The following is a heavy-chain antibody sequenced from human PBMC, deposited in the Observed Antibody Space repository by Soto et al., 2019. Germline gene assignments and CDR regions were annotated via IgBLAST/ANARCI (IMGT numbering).Heavy chain of an antibody. Sequence: GGSLRLSCAASGFTFSSYAMSWVRQAPGKGLEWVSAISGSGGSTYYADSVKGRFTISRDNSKNTRYLQMNSLRAEDTAVYYCAKGGGYCSSTSCPYYYYYYMDVWGKGTTVTVSS. V-gene: IGHV3-23*01. CDR2: ISGSGGST. CDR1: GFTFSSYA. J-gene: IGHJ6*03. CDR3: AKGGGYCSSTSCPYYYYYYMDV. D-gene: IGHD2-2*01.